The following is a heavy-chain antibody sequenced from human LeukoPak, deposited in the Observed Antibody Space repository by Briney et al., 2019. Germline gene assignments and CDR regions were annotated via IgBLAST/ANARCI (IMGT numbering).Heavy chain of an antibody. CDR2: ISSSSSYI. Sequence: GGSLRLSCAASGFTFSSYRMNWVRQAPGKGLEWVSSISSSSSYIYYADSVKGRFTISRDNAKNSLYLQMNSLRAEDTAVYYCARGYLGATMIVPYSGVPDYWGQGTLVTVSS. V-gene: IGHV3-21*01. J-gene: IGHJ4*02. D-gene: IGHD3-22*01. CDR3: ARGYLGATMIVPYSGVPDY. CDR1: GFTFSSYR.